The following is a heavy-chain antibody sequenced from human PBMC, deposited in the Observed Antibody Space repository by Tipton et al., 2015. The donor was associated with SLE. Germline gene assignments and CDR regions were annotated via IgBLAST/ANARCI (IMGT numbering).Heavy chain of an antibody. CDR1: GFTFSDYY. CDR2: IYSGGST. V-gene: IGHV3-53*01. CDR3: ARDQDSGSYGAFDI. J-gene: IGHJ3*02. D-gene: IGHD1-26*01. Sequence: GSLRLSCAASGFTFSDYYMSWVRQAPGKGLEWVSVIYSGGSTYYADSVKGRFTISRDNSKNTLYLQINSLRAEDTAVYYCARDQDSGSYGAFDIWGQGTMVTVSS.